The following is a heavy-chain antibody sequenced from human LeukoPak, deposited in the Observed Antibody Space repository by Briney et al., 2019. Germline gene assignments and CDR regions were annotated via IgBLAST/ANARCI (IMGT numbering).Heavy chain of an antibody. CDR2: FDPEDGET. V-gene: IGHV1-24*01. CDR3: ATDAKDLRFSEGAFDI. J-gene: IGHJ3*02. Sequence: ASVKVSCKVSGYTLTELSMHWVRQAPGKGLEWMGGFDPEDGETIYAQKFQGRVTMTEDTSTDTAYMELSSLRSEDTAVYYCATDAKDLRFSEGAFDIWGQGTMVTVSS. CDR1: GYTLTELS. D-gene: IGHD3-3*01.